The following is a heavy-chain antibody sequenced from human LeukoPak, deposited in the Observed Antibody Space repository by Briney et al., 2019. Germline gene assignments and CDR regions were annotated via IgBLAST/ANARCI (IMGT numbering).Heavy chain of an antibody. D-gene: IGHD3-22*01. CDR1: GYTFTAYY. CDR3: ARDYYDSSGFGAFDI. CDR2: MNPNSGGT. J-gene: IGHJ3*02. Sequence: ASVKVSCKASGYTFTAYYMHWVRQRPGQGLEWMGWMNPNSGGTNYAQKFQGRVTMTRDTSISTAYMELSRLRSDDTAVYYCARDYYDSSGFGAFDIWGQGTMVTVSS. V-gene: IGHV1-2*02.